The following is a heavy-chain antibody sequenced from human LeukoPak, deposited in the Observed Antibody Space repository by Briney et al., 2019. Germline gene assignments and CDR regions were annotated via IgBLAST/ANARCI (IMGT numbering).Heavy chain of an antibody. J-gene: IGHJ6*03. CDR1: GLTFSSFS. CDR2: ISSSSDII. V-gene: IGHV3-48*04. CDR3: VRVRYSSSPHYMDV. D-gene: IGHD6-6*01. Sequence: GGSLRLSCAASGLTFSSFSMTWVRQAPGKGLEWVSYISSSSDIIHYADSVKGRFTISRDNAKKSLYLEMNSLRAEDTAVYYCVRVRYSSSPHYMDVWGKGTTVTVSS.